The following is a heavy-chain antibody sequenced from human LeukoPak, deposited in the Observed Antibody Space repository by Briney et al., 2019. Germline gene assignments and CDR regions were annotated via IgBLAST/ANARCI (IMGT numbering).Heavy chain of an antibody. CDR3: VREPRGTTLTGS. CDR1: GFTFGSYA. V-gene: IGHV3-23*01. D-gene: IGHD4-17*01. CDR2: ISSSGASK. J-gene: IGHJ4*02. Sequence: GGSLRLSCAASGFTFGSYAMGWVRRAPEKGLEWVSAISSSGASKYYADSVRGRFTISRDSSKNTLYLQMNSLRAEDTAVYYCVREPRGTTLTGSWGQGTLVTVSS.